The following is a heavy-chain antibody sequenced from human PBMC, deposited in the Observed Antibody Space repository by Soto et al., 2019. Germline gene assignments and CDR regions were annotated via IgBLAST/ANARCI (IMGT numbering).Heavy chain of an antibody. CDR2: ITHLENT. J-gene: IGHJ4*02. CDR1: GASITNGGYS. V-gene: IGHV4-30-2*06. D-gene: IGHD5-12*01. Sequence: QLRLQESGSGVVKTSESLSLTCTVFGASITNGGYSWSWIRQSPGRGLEWIGHITHLENTYFNPSFKSRLSRSIDRTKNQFSLKVTSMTAADKGRYFCVRGGGNDPFEYWGQGILVTVSS. CDR3: VRGGGNDPFEY.